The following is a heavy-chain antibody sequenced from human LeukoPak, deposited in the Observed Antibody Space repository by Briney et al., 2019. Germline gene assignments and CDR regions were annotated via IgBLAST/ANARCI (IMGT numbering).Heavy chain of an antibody. CDR3: AKVRRAFSNNYDSLDT. J-gene: IGHJ5*01. D-gene: IGHD3-22*01. Sequence: PGGSLRLSCAASGFTFSSYSMNWVRQAPGEGLEWVSSISKNSGYIYYADSVKGRFTISRDNSKNTVYLQMSTLRAEDTAIYYCAKVRRAFSNNYDSLDTWGHGTLVTVSS. CDR1: GFTFSSYS. CDR2: ISKNSGYI. V-gene: IGHV3-21*04.